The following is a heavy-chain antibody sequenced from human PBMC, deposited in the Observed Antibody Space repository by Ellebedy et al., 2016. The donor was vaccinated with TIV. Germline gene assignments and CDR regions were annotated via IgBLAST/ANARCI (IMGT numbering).Heavy chain of an antibody. V-gene: IGHV1-2*02. D-gene: IGHD6-19*01. J-gene: IGHJ4*02. Sequence: ASVKVSCKASGYTFTSYYMHWVRQAPGQGLEWMGWINPSSGGTNYAQKFQGRVTMTRDTSVSTAYMELSRLTSDDTAVYYCARDSFTGFSSSYSFDFWGQGTLVTVSS. CDR3: ARDSFTGFSSSYSFDF. CDR1: GYTFTSYY. CDR2: INPSSGGT.